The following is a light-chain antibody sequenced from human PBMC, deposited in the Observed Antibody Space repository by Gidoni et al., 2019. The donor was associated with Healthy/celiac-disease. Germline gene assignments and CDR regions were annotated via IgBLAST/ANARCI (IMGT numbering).Light chain of an antibody. CDR1: QSVSSY. CDR3: QQRSNWPPFT. V-gene: IGKV3-11*01. J-gene: IGKJ4*01. CDR2: DAS. Sequence: EIVLTQSPATLSLSPGERATLSCRASQSVSSYLAWYQQKPGQAPRLLIYDASTRATGIPARFSGSGSGTDFTLTISSLEPEDFAVYYCQQRSNWPPFTFGGXTKVEIK.